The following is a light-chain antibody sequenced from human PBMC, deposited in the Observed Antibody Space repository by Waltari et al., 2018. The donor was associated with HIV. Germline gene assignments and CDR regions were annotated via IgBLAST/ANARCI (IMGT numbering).Light chain of an antibody. J-gene: IGLJ2*01. Sequence: SYELTQPPSVSVSPGQTARITCSGAKLGDKYACWSQQKPAQSPVLVIYQDSKRPSGIPERFSCSNSGNTATLTISGTQAMDEADYYCQAWDSSVVFGGGTKLTVL. CDR1: KLGDKY. CDR2: QDS. CDR3: QAWDSSVV. V-gene: IGLV3-1*01.